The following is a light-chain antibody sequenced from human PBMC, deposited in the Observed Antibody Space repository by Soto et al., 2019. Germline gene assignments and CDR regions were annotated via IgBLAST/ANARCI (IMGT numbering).Light chain of an antibody. CDR2: DAS. CDR3: QQSYSTPWT. CDR1: QSISSY. Sequence: DIQMTQSPSSLSASVGDRVTITCRASQSISSYVNWYQQKAGKAPNLLIYDASRLQSGVPSRFSGSGSGTDFTLTISSLQLEDFATYYCQQSYSTPWTFGQGTKVDIK. V-gene: IGKV1-39*01. J-gene: IGKJ1*01.